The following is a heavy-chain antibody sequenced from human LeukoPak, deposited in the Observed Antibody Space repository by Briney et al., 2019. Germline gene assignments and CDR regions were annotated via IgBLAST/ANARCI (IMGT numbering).Heavy chain of an antibody. CDR1: GYTLTEFS. V-gene: IGHV1-24*01. CDR2: IDPEDGET. D-gene: IGHD3-22*01. CDR3: ATYYYDSSGPRGRYRRTVDT. J-gene: IGHJ3*02. Sequence: GASVKVSCKVSGYTLTEFSMRWVRQAPGKGLEWMGDIDPEDGETYYAQTLQGRVTMTEDTTTNTDYMEMSSLRAEDTAVYYCATYYYDSSGPRGRYRRTVDTWGQGTMVTVSS.